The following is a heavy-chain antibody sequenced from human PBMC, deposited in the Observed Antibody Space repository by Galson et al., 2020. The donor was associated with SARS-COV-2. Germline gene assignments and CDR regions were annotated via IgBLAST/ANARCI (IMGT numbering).Heavy chain of an antibody. V-gene: IGHV5-10-1*01. CDR2: IDPSDSYT. Sequence: KIGESLKISCNASGYTFTAYWITWVRQMPGKGLEWMGTIDPSDSYTNYSPSFQGHVTISADRSINTAFLQWNSLKASDTAIYYCARRYSSTWSGVVSFDYWGQGTLVSVSS. CDR3: ARRYSSTWSGVVSFDY. CDR1: GYTFTAYW. J-gene: IGHJ4*02. D-gene: IGHD6-13*01.